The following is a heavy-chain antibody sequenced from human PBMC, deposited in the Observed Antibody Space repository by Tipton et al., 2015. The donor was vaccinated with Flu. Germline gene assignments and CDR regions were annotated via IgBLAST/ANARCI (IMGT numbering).Heavy chain of an antibody. J-gene: IGHJ4*02. V-gene: IGHV3-48*03. CDR3: ARDGRGNYYDSSGYLTY. Sequence: SLRLSCAASGFTFSSYEMNWVRQAPGKGLERVSYISSSGSTIYYADSVKGRFTISRDNAKNSLYLQMNSLRAEDTAVYYCARDGRGNYYDSSGYLTYWGQGTLVTVSS. CDR2: ISSSGSTI. CDR1: GFTFSSYE. D-gene: IGHD3-22*01.